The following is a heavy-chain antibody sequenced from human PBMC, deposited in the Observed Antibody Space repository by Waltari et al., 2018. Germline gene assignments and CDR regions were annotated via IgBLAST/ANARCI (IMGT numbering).Heavy chain of an antibody. Sequence: DVQLAESGGGLVQPGRSLRLSCTTSGFTFVDYSMNWVRQAPGQGVEWVGFIRSKAYGETTDYAASVRGRVTISRDDSKSIAYLQMNSLKTEDTAIYFCARDLMYGEHPLFDRWGQGTLVTVSS. CDR2: IRSKAYGETT. V-gene: IGHV3-49*04. CDR1: GFTFVDYS. CDR3: ARDLMYGEHPLFDR. J-gene: IGHJ5*02. D-gene: IGHD4-17*01.